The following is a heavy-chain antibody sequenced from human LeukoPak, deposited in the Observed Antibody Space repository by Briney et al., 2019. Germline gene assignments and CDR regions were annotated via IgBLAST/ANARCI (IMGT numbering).Heavy chain of an antibody. CDR1: GGSFSSSSYY. J-gene: IGHJ3*02. CDR2: IYYSGST. Sequence: SETLSLTCTVSGGSFSSSSYYWGWIRQPPGKGLEWIGSIYYSGSTYYNPSLKSRVTISVDTSKNQFSLKLSSVTAADTAVYYCARRRYGTRAFDIRGQGTMVTVSS. CDR3: ARRRYGTRAFDI. V-gene: IGHV4-39*01. D-gene: IGHD1-1*01.